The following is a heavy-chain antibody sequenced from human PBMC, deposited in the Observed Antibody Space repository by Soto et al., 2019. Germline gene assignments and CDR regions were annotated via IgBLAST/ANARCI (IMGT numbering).Heavy chain of an antibody. CDR3: AGHLNEVGLDY. CDR2: ISAYNGNT. V-gene: IGHV1-18*04. CDR1: CYTFTSYG. D-gene: IGHD1-26*01. Sequence: GASVKVSCKASCYTFTSYGISWVRQAPGQGLEWMGWISAYNGNTNYAQKLQGRVTMTTDTSTSTAYMELRSLRSDDTAVYYCAGHLNEVGLDYWGQGTLVTVSS. J-gene: IGHJ4*02.